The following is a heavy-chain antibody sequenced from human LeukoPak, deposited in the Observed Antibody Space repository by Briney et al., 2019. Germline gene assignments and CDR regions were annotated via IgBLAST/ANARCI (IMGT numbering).Heavy chain of an antibody. J-gene: IGHJ4*02. CDR1: ELNFKTHA. Sequence: GGSLRLSCVVSELNFKTHAMHWVRQAPGKGLEWVAGLSFDASGRDYADSVKGRFTISRDNSKNTLYLQMHSLSPEDTAVYFCARDLQEISSFYFDYWGQGSLVTVSS. CDR3: ARDLQEISSFYFDY. CDR2: LSFDASGR. V-gene: IGHV3-30*04. D-gene: IGHD3-16*02.